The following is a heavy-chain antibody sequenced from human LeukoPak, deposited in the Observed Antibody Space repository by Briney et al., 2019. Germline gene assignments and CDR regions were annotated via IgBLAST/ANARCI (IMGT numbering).Heavy chain of an antibody. CDR1: GGSISSSSYY. Sequence: PSETQSLTRTVSGGSISSSSYYWGWIRQPPGKGLEWIGSIYYSGSTYYSPSLKSRVTISVDTSKNQFSLKLSSVTAADTAVYYCARRLSRLLWFGELSSWFDPWGQGTLVTVSS. J-gene: IGHJ5*02. CDR3: ARRLSRLLWFGELSSWFDP. V-gene: IGHV4-39*07. D-gene: IGHD3-10*01. CDR2: IYYSGST.